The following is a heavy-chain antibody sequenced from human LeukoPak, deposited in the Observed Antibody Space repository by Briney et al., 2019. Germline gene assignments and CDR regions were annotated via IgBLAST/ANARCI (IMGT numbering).Heavy chain of an antibody. CDR2: ISYDGSNK. Sequence: GRSLRLSCAASGFTFSSYGMHWVRQAPGKGLEWVAVISYDGSNKYYADSVKGRFTISRDNSKNTLYLQMNSLRAEDTAVYYCARDGYDADGYLDYWGQGALVPVSS. V-gene: IGHV3-30*03. J-gene: IGHJ4*02. D-gene: IGHD5-12*01. CDR1: GFTFSSYG. CDR3: ARDGYDADGYLDY.